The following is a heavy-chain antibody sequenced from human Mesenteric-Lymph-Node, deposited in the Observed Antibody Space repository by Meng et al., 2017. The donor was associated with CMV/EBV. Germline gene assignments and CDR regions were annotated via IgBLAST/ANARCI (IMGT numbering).Heavy chain of an antibody. Sequence: LTYAVYGGSCSGYYWSWIRQPPGKGLEWIGEINHSGSTNYNPSLKSRVTISVDTSKNQFSLKLSSVTAADTAVYYCARSRSSSWYAMDWGQGTLVTVSS. D-gene: IGHD6-13*01. J-gene: IGHJ4*02. CDR2: INHSGST. CDR1: GGSCSGYY. V-gene: IGHV4-34*01. CDR3: ARSRSSSWYAMD.